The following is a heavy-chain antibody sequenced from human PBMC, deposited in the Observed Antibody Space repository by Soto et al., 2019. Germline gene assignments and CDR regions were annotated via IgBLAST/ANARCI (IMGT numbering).Heavy chain of an antibody. CDR3: AREPPETPPDY. V-gene: IGHV1-18*01. Sequence: QVQLVQSGADVKKPGASVKVSCKASGYTFSDYGISWVRQAPGQGLEWMGWISSKNGNTNFAQKFRGRVTMTTDTSTSTVYMELRSQKPDDTAVYYCAREPPETPPDYWGQGTLVTVSS. CDR2: ISSKNGNT. CDR1: GYTFSDYG. J-gene: IGHJ4*02.